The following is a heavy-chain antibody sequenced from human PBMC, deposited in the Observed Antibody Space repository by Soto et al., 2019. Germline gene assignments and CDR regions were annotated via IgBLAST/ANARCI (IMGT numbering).Heavy chain of an antibody. Sequence: QVQLVQSGAEVKKPGSSVKVSCKASGGTFSSYTISWVRQAPGQGLEWMGRIIPILGIANYAQKFQGRVTITADKSTSTAYMELISLRSEDTAVYYCASLYGAVTTGSWGQGTLVTVSS. CDR2: IIPILGIA. D-gene: IGHD4-17*01. J-gene: IGHJ5*02. V-gene: IGHV1-69*02. CDR3: ASLYGAVTTGS. CDR1: GGTFSSYT.